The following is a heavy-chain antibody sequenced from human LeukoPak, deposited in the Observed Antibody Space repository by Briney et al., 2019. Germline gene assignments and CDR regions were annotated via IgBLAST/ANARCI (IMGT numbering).Heavy chain of an antibody. J-gene: IGHJ6*03. CDR3: ARTEESGYSYGYFGYYYYMDV. Sequence: GASVKVSCKASGYTFTSYDINWVRQATGQGLEWMGWMNPNSGNTGYAQKFQGRVTITRNTSISTAYMELSSLRSEDTAVYYCARTEESGYSYGYFGYYYYMDVWGKGTTVTVSS. V-gene: IGHV1-8*03. CDR1: GYTFTSYD. D-gene: IGHD5-18*01. CDR2: MNPNSGNT.